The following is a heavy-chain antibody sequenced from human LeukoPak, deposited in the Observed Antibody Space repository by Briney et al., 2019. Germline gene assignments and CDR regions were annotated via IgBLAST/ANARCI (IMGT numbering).Heavy chain of an antibody. Sequence: ASVKVSCKASGYTFTNYYMHWVRQAPGQGLEWMGIINPSGGSTNYAQKFQERVTITRDMSTSTAYMELSSLRSEDTAVYYCAADVVAGTFAEYFQHWGQGTLVTVSS. V-gene: IGHV1-46*01. J-gene: IGHJ1*01. CDR2: INPSGGST. CDR3: AADVVAGTFAEYFQH. CDR1: GYTFTNYY. D-gene: IGHD6-19*01.